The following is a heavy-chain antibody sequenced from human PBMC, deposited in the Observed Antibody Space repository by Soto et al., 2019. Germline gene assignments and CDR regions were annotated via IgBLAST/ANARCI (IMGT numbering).Heavy chain of an antibody. Sequence: GESLKISCAASGFTFSSYGMHWVRQAPGKGLEWVAVIWYDGSNKYYADSVKGRFTISRDNSKNTLYLQMNSLRAEDTAVYYCARDLRYCSGGSCYSGVRYWGQGTLVTVSS. D-gene: IGHD2-15*01. CDR3: ARDLRYCSGGSCYSGVRY. J-gene: IGHJ4*02. V-gene: IGHV3-33*01. CDR2: IWYDGSNK. CDR1: GFTFSSYG.